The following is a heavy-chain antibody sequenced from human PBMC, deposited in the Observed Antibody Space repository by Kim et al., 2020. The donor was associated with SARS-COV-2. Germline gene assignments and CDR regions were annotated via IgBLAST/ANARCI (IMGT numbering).Heavy chain of an antibody. CDR2: ISYDGSNK. CDR1: GFTFSSYG. Sequence: GGSLRLSCAASGFTFSSYGMHWVRQAPGKGLEWVAVISYDGSNKYYADSVKGRFTISRDNSKNTLYLQMNSLRAEDTAVYYCAKDLCGREQHEGSSSCGPHYGMDVWGQGTTVTVSS. J-gene: IGHJ6*02. V-gene: IGHV3-30*18. D-gene: IGHD6-13*01. CDR3: AKDLCGREQHEGSSSCGPHYGMDV.